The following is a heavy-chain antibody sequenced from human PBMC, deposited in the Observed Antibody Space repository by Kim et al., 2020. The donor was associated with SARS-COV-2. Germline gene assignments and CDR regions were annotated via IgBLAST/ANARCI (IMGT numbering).Heavy chain of an antibody. J-gene: IGHJ4*02. CDR1: GFTFSSYA. V-gene: IGHV3-30*04. CDR2: ISYDGSNK. CDR3: AGGATQYYFDY. Sequence: GGSLRLSCAASGFTFSSYAMHWVRQAPGKGLEWVAVISYDGSNKYYADSVKGRFTISRDNSKNTLYLQMNSLRAEDTAVYYCAGGATQYYFDYWAREPWSPSPQ. D-gene: IGHD1-26*01.